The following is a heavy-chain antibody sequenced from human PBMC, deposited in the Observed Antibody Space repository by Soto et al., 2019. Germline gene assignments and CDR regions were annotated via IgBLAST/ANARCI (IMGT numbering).Heavy chain of an antibody. J-gene: IGHJ4*02. Sequence: XGSLRLSCAASGFTSSSYAMSWVRQAPGKGLEWVSAISGSGGSTYYADSVKGRFTISRDNSKNTLYLQMNSLRAEDTAVYYCAKDTRSTSVGFDYWGQGTLVTVSS. CDR2: ISGSGGST. V-gene: IGHV3-23*01. D-gene: IGHD2-2*01. CDR3: AKDTRSTSVGFDY. CDR1: GFTSSSYA.